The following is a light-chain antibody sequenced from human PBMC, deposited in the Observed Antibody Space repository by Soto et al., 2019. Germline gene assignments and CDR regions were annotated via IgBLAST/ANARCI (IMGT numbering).Light chain of an antibody. CDR2: GAS. CDR3: QQYGSSPWT. Sequence: EIVLTQSPGTVSLSPGERATLSCRASQSVSSSYLAWYQQKPGQAPRLLIYGASSRATGIPDRFSGSGSGTDFTLTISRLEPEDFAVYYCQQYGSSPWTFGQRTKVEIK. J-gene: IGKJ1*01. CDR1: QSVSSSY. V-gene: IGKV3-20*01.